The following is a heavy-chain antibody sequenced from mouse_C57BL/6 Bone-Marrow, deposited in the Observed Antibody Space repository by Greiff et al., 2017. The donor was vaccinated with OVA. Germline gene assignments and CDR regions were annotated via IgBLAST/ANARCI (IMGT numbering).Heavy chain of an antibody. CDR1: GYSITSGYY. J-gene: IGHJ4*01. D-gene: IGHD2-2*01. CDR2: ISYDGSN. CDR3: ERGYDGWGGYAMEY. Sequence: EVKLVESGPGLVKPSQSLSLTCSVTGYSITSGYYWNWIRQFPGNKLEWMGYISYDGSNNYNPSLKNRISITRDTSKNQFFLKLNSVTTEDTATYDCERGYDGWGGYAMEYWGQGTSVTVSS. V-gene: IGHV3-6*01.